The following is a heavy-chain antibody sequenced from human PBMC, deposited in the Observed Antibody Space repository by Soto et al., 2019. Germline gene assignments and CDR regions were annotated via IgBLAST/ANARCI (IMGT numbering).Heavy chain of an antibody. D-gene: IGHD2-2*01. CDR2: ISSSSSYI. Sequence: VQLVESGGGLVKPGGSLRLSCAASGFTFSSYSMNWVRQAPGKGLEWVSSISSSSSYIYYADSVKGRFTISRDNAKNSLYLQMNSLRAEDTAVYYCASPLGYCSSTSCSKDYGGQGTLVTVSS. J-gene: IGHJ4*02. V-gene: IGHV3-21*01. CDR1: GFTFSSYS. CDR3: ASPLGYCSSTSCSKDY.